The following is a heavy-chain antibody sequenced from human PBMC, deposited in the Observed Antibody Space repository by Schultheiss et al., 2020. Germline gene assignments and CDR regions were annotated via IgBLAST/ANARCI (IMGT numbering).Heavy chain of an antibody. D-gene: IGHD2-15*01. CDR2: IYTSGST. CDR1: GGSISSYY. CDR3: ARVGDYFDY. Sequence: ESLKISCTVSGGSISSYYWSWIRQPPGKGLEWIGRIYTSGSTNYNPSLESRVTISVDTSKNQFSLKLSSVTAADTAVYYCARVGDYFDYWGQGTLVTVSS. V-gene: IGHV4-4*07. J-gene: IGHJ4*02.